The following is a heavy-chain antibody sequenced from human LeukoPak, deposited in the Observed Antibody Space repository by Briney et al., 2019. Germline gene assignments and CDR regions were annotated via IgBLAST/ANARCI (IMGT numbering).Heavy chain of an antibody. V-gene: IGHV1-46*01. CDR3: ARDFSPPSSSSKQSYYYGMDV. CDR1: GYTFTSYY. Sequence: ASVTVSCKASGYTFTSYYMHWVRQAPGQGLEWMGIINPSGGSTSYAQKSQGRVTMTRDTSTSTVYMELSSLRSEDTAVYYCARDFSPPSSSSKQSYYYGMDVWGQGTTVTVSS. J-gene: IGHJ6*02. CDR2: INPSGGST. D-gene: IGHD6-6*01.